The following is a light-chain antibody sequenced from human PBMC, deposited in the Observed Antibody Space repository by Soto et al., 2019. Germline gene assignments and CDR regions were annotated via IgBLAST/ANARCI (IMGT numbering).Light chain of an antibody. CDR3: QSYDSSLGYV. CDR2: DNS. CDR1: SSNIGAGYD. J-gene: IGLJ1*01. Sequence: QSVLTQPPSVSGAPGQRVTISCTGSSSNIGAGYDVHWYQQLPGRAPKLLIYDNSNRPSGVPDRFSGSKSGTSASLAITGLQAEDEADYYCQSYDSSLGYVFGTGTKVTVL. V-gene: IGLV1-40*01.